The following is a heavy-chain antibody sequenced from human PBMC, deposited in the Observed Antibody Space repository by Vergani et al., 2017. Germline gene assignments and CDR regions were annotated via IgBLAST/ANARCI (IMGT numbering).Heavy chain of an antibody. D-gene: IGHD6-19*01. J-gene: IGHJ4*02. Sequence: QVQLQESGPGLVKPSQTLSLTCTVSGGSISSLDYYWSWIRQPPGKGLEWIGYIYYSGSTYYNPSLKSRVTISVDTSKNQFSLKLSPVTAADTAVYYCARVKYSSGWYGFDYWGQGTLVTVSA. CDR3: ARVKYSSGWYGFDY. V-gene: IGHV4-30-4*08. CDR1: GGSISSLDYY. CDR2: IYYSGST.